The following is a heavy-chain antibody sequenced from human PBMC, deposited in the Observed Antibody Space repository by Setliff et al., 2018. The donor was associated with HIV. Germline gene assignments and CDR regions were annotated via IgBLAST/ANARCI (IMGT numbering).Heavy chain of an antibody. CDR1: GFSFSTYG. D-gene: IGHD5-18*01. J-gene: IGHJ5*02. Sequence: PGGSLRLSCAASGFSFSTYGMHWVRQPPGKGLEWVAVVWSDGRNKYYADSVRGRFTISRDNSNNTLYFQLSSLRDDDTAVYYCARADNPSEYSYGTGYWFDPWGQGTLVTVSS. CDR3: ARADNPSEYSYGTGYWFDP. V-gene: IGHV3-33*01. CDR2: VWSDGRNK.